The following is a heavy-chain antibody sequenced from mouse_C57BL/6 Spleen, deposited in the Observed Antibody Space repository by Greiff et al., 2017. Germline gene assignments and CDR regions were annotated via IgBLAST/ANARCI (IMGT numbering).Heavy chain of an antibody. V-gene: IGHV1-18*01. J-gene: IGHJ3*01. CDR2: INPNNGGT. D-gene: IGHD1-1*01. CDR3: ARPYYGSSSWFAY. Sequence: EAQLQQSGPELVKPGASVKIPCKASGYTFTDYNMDWVKQSHGQSLEWIGDINPNNGGTIYNQKFKGKATLTVDKSSSTAYMELRSLTSEDTAVYYCARPYYGSSSWFAYWGQGTLVTVSA. CDR1: GYTFTDYN.